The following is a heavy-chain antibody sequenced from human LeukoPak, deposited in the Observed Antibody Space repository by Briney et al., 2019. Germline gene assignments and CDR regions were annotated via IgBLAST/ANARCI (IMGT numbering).Heavy chain of an antibody. CDR1: GFIFSDYW. CDR2: IKQDGSEK. J-gene: IGHJ4*02. CDR3: ARDGVAAGIHFDW. V-gene: IGHV3-7*01. D-gene: IGHD6-13*01. Sequence: PGGSLRLSCAASGFIFSDYWMNWVRQAPGKGLEWVANIKQDGSEKYYVDSVKGRFTISRDNAKNSLYLQISSLRAEDTAVYYCARDGVAAGIHFDWWGQGTLVTVSS.